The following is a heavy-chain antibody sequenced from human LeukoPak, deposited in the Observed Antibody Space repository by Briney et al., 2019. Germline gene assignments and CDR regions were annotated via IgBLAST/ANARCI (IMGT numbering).Heavy chain of an antibody. Sequence: PGGSLRLSCAASGFTLYDYAMHWVRHAPGKSLEWVSGISWNSVGIGYADSVKGRFTISRDNAKNPLYLQMNSLRAEDTALYYCARSCRSGYYSGFDYWGQGTLVTVSS. D-gene: IGHD3-3*01. V-gene: IGHV3-9*01. CDR2: ISWNSVGI. CDR1: GFTLYDYA. CDR3: ARSCRSGYYSGFDY. J-gene: IGHJ4*02.